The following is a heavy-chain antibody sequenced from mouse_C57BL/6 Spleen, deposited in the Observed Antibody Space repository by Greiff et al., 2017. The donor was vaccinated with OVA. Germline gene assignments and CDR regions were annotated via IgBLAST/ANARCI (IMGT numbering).Heavy chain of an antibody. J-gene: IGHJ4*01. CDR1: GYTFTSYW. CDR2: IYPGSGST. Sequence: VKLQQPGAELVKPGASVKMSCKASGYTFTSYWITWVKQRPGQGLEWIGDIYPGSGSTNYNEKFKSKATLTVDTSSSTAYMQLSSLTSEDSAVYYCASYGKGWAMDYWGQGTSVTVSS. CDR3: ASYGKGWAMDY. D-gene: IGHD2-1*01. V-gene: IGHV1-55*01.